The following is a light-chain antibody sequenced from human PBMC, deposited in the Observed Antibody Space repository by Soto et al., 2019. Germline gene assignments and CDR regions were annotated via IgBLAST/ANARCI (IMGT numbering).Light chain of an antibody. V-gene: IGKV3-11*01. CDR2: DAS. Sequence: IMLTQSPVTLSFSQVGRATLSFRASQSVSSYLAWYQQKPGQAPRLLIYDASSRATGIPARFSGSGSGTEFTLTISSLEPEDFAVYYCQHYSESPITCGQGTRLEIK. J-gene: IGKJ5*01. CDR3: QHYSESPIT. CDR1: QSVSSY.